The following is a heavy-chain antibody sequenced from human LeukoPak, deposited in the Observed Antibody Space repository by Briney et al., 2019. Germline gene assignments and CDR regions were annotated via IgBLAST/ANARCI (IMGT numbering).Heavy chain of an antibody. CDR3: VRDAGES. D-gene: IGHD3-10*01. CDR2: ISDNSAYI. CDR1: GFAFGRYS. Sequence: GGSLRLSCAASGFAFGRYSMNWVRQAPGKGLEWVSSISDNSAYIYCGDSMKGRFTISRDNTQNSLYMQMNSMRAEDTAVYYCVRDAGESWGQGTLVTVSS. J-gene: IGHJ5*02. V-gene: IGHV3-21*01.